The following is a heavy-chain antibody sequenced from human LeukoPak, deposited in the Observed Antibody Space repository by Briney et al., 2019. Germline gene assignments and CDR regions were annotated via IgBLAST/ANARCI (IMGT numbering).Heavy chain of an antibody. Sequence: SQTLSLTCAISGDSVSSNSVTWNWIRQSPSRGLEWLGRTYYRSTWYNDYAVSVRGRITVNPDTSKNQFSLHLNSVTTEDTAVYYCARRLTQYDCFDPWGQGILVTVSS. V-gene: IGHV6-1*01. CDR1: GDSVSSNSVT. J-gene: IGHJ5*02. CDR2: TYYRSTWYN. D-gene: IGHD2-2*01. CDR3: ARRLTQYDCFDP.